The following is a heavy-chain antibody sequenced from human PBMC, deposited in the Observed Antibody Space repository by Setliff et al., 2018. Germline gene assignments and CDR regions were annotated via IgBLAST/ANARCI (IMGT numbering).Heavy chain of an antibody. CDR3: ARERIYDGLNYNGMDV. D-gene: IGHD3-3*01. CDR1: GYTFTNYG. Sequence: AASVKVSCKASGYTFTNYGITWVRQAPGQGLEWMGWINNYNTNTKYAQKLQGRVTMTTDTSTSTAYMELRSLRSDDTAVYYCARERIYDGLNYNGMDVWGQGTTVTVSS. J-gene: IGHJ6*01. V-gene: IGHV1-18*01. CDR2: INNYNTNT.